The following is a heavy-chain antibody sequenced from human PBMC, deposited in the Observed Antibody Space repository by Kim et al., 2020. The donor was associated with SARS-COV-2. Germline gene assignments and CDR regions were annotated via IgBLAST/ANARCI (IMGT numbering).Heavy chain of an antibody. CDR3: ARFNLREGATGGWFDP. CDR1: GFTFSDYY. Sequence: GGSLRLSCAASGFTFSDYYMSWIRQAPGKGLEWVSYISSSSSYTNYADSVKGRFTISRDNAKNSLYLQMNSLRAEDTAVYYCARFNLREGATGGWFDPWGQGTLVTVSS. V-gene: IGHV3-11*06. D-gene: IGHD1-26*01. J-gene: IGHJ5*02. CDR2: ISSSSSYT.